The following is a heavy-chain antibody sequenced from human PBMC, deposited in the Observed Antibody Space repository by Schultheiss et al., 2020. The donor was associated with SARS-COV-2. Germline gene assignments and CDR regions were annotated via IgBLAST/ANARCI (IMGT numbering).Heavy chain of an antibody. CDR1: GFTVSSNY. J-gene: IGHJ6*02. Sequence: GGSLRLSCAASGFTVSSNYMSWVRQAPGKGLEWVAVIWYDGSNKYYADSVKGRFTISRDNAKSSLYLQMNSLRAEDTAVYYCALIATDYYYGMDVWGQGTTVTVSS. CDR3: ALIATDYYYGMDV. V-gene: IGHV3-33*03. CDR2: IWYDGSNK. D-gene: IGHD2-21*01.